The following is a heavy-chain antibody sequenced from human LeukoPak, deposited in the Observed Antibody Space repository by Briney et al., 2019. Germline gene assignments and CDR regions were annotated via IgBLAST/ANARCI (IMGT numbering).Heavy chain of an antibody. J-gene: IGHJ4*02. D-gene: IGHD4-23*01. CDR3: ARNPREDYGGLSLFDY. CDR2: INTYNGDT. Sequence: SVKVSCKASGYIFTSYGISWVRQAPGQGLEWMGWINTYNGDTKYTQKFQGRVTMTTDTSTSTAYMELRSLRSDDTAVYYCARNPREDYGGLSLFDYWGQGTLVTVSS. CDR1: GYIFTSYG. V-gene: IGHV1-18*01.